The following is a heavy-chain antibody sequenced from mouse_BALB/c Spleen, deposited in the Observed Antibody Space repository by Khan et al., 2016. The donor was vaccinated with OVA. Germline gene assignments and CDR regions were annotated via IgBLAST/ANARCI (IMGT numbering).Heavy chain of an antibody. CDR2: INPSNDGT. D-gene: IGHD4-1*01. V-gene: IGHV1S136*01. J-gene: IGHJ3*01. CDR3: ASEASSWDFSFPY. CDR1: GYTFTNYV. Sequence: MQLQQPGPELIKPGASVKMSCKASGYTFTNYVIHWVRQRPGQGLEWIGYINPSNDGTRYNEKFKGKATLTSDQSSSTAYLEFSSLTSEDSAVYYCASEASSWDFSFPYWGQGTLVTVSA.